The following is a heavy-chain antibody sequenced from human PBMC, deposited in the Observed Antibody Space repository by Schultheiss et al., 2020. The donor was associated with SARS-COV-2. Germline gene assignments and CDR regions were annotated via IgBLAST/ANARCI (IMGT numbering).Heavy chain of an antibody. CDR3: VKEGDEMGTS. V-gene: IGHV3-7*03. J-gene: IGHJ4*02. CDR2: IKQDGSVQ. CDR1: GGSISSSNW. D-gene: IGHD5-24*01. Sequence: ETLSLTCTVSGGSISSSNWWSWVRQAPGKGLQWVANIKQDGSVQHYVDSVRGRFIISRDNAKNSLDLQMNSLRVDDTAVYYCVKEGDEMGTSWGQGTLVTVSS.